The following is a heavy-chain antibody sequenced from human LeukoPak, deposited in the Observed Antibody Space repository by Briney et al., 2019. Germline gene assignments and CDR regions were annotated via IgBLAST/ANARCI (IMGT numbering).Heavy chain of an antibody. CDR3: AIVAGTYSFDF. Sequence: GGSLRLSCAASGFTFSSYWMSWVRQAPGKGLEWVANIKQDGSEKYYVDSVTGRFTISRDNAKNSLYLQMNSLRAEDTAVYYCAIVAGTYSFDFWGQGTLVTVSS. J-gene: IGHJ4*02. CDR1: GFTFSSYW. D-gene: IGHD2-15*01. V-gene: IGHV3-7*01. CDR2: IKQDGSEK.